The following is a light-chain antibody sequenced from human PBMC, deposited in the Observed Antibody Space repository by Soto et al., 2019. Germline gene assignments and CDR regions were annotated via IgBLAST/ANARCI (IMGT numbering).Light chain of an antibody. J-gene: IGLJ1*01. CDR2: EGS. Sequence: QSVMTQPASVSGSPGQSMTSSCTGTSSDIGGYIYVSWYQQHAGKAPKLMIYEGSKRPSGVSNRFSGSKSGNTDSLTISGLQAEDEADYYCSSSSSSTTLYVFGTGTKVTVL. V-gene: IGLV2-14*01. CDR3: SSSSSSTTLYV. CDR1: SSDIGGYIY.